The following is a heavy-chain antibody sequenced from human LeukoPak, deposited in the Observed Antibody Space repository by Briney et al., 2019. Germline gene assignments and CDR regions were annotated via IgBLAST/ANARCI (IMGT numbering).Heavy chain of an antibody. Sequence: SETLSLTCTVSGGSITSYYWSWIRQPPGKGLEWIGYIYYSGSTNYNPSLKSRVTISVDTSKNQFSLKLSSVTAADTAVYYCARRRDGYEPTFDYWGQGTLVTVSS. V-gene: IGHV4-59*01. CDR2: IYYSGST. CDR1: GGSITSYY. J-gene: IGHJ4*02. CDR3: ARRRDGYEPTFDY. D-gene: IGHD5-12*01.